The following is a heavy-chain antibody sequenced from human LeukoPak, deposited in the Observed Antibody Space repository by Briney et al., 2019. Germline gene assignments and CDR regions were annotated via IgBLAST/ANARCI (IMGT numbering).Heavy chain of an antibody. CDR1: GATFSNNA. J-gene: IGHJ6*02. D-gene: IGHD3-3*01. Sequence: SVKVSCKTSGATFSNNAFSWVRQAPGQGLEWVGGVIPMLGTTNYAQKFQGRVTITADRSTVTVSMELNSLKSEDTAVYYCARGLFGVILIGQKQSYPMDVWGQGTTVIVSS. CDR3: ARGLFGVILIGQKQSYPMDV. CDR2: VIPMLGTT. V-gene: IGHV1-69*06.